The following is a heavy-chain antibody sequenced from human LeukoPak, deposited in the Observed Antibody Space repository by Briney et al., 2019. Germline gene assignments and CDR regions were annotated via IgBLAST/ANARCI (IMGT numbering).Heavy chain of an antibody. J-gene: IGHJ4*02. CDR1: GGSISSGGYY. CDR3: ARSPAGAWAMTDALYYFDY. V-gene: IGHV4-30-2*01. Sequence: SETLSLTCTVSGGSISSGGYYWSWIRQPPGKGLEWIGYIYHSGSTYYNPSLKSRVTISVDRSKNQFSLKLSSVTAADTAVYYCARSPAGAWAMTDALYYFDYWGQGTLVTVSS. D-gene: IGHD7-27*01. CDR2: IYHSGST.